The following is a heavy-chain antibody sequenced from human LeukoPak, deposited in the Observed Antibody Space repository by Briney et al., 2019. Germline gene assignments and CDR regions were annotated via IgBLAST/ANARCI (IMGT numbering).Heavy chain of an antibody. D-gene: IGHD6-13*01. CDR2: IYYSGST. CDR3: ARGPPEQQQLAYYFDY. V-gene: IGHV4-39*07. Sequence: SETLSLTCTVSGGSISSSSYYWGWIRQPPGKGLEWIGSIYYSGSTYYNPSLKSRVTISVDTSKNQFSLKLSSVTAADTAVYYCARGPPEQQQLAYYFDYWGQGTLVTVSS. J-gene: IGHJ4*02. CDR1: GGSISSSSYY.